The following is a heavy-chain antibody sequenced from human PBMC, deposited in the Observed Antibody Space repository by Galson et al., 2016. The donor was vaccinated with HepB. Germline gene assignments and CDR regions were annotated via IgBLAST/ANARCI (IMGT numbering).Heavy chain of an antibody. J-gene: IGHJ4*02. CDR3: ATVSVAFDS. Sequence: SVKVSCKASGYTFTGYYMHWVRQAPGQGLEWMAWINPNSGDTNYAQKFQGRVTVTNDTSIRTAYMELSRLTSDDTAVYYCATVSVAFDSWGQGTLVTVSS. V-gene: IGHV1-2*02. CDR1: GYTFTGYY. CDR2: INPNSGDT. D-gene: IGHD6-19*01.